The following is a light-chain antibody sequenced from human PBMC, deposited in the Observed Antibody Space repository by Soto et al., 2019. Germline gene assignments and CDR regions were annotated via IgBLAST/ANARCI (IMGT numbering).Light chain of an antibody. V-gene: IGKV1D-8*03. CDR3: QQYYIFPLT. Sequence: VIWMTQSPSLLSASTGDRVTISCRMSQSISSYLAWYQQKPGNAPELLIYAASTLQSGVPSRFSGSGSGTEFTLTISCLQAEDFATYYCQQYYIFPLTFGQGTKLEIK. CDR1: QSISSY. CDR2: AAS. J-gene: IGKJ2*01.